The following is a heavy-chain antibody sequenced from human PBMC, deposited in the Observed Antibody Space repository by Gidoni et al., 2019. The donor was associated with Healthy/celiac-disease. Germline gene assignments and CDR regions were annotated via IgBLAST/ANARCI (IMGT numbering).Heavy chain of an antibody. CDR3: AKVGYSPYKGAFYI. D-gene: IGHD6-13*01. J-gene: IGHJ3*02. CDR2: ISGSGGST. V-gene: IGHV3-23*01. Sequence: EVQLLESGGGLVQPGGALRLSCAAYGLPFSSYAMSWVRQAPRMGLEWVSAISGSGGSTYYADSVKGRFTISRDNSKNTLYLQMNSLRAEDTAVYYCAKVGYSPYKGAFYIWGQGTMVTVSS. CDR1: GLPFSSYA.